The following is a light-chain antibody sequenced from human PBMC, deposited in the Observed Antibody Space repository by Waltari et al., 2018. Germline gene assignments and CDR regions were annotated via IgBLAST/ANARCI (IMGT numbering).Light chain of an antibody. CDR3: NSRDRSGNYLVV. V-gene: IGLV3-19*01. CDR2: GKN. Sequence: SSELTQDPAVSVALGQTVRITCQGDRLRSYYASWYQQKAGQAPVLVIYGKNSRPSGMPARFSGSTSGNTASLTIAGAQAEDEADYYRNSRDRSGNYLVVFVGGTKLTVL. J-gene: IGLJ2*01. CDR1: RLRSYY.